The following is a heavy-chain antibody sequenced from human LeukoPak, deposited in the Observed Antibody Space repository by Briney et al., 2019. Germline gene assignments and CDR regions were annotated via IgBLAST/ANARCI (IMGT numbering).Heavy chain of an antibody. CDR3: ATQGYPHYDILTGYYTEDY. Sequence: GGALRLSCAASGFTFSSYEVNWVRQAPGKGLEWVSYISSSGSTIYYADSVKGRFTISRDNAKNSLYMQMNSLRAEDTAVYYCATQGYPHYDILTGYYTEDYWGQGTLVTVSS. CDR2: ISSSGSTI. V-gene: IGHV3-48*03. D-gene: IGHD3-9*01. CDR1: GFTFSSYE. J-gene: IGHJ4*02.